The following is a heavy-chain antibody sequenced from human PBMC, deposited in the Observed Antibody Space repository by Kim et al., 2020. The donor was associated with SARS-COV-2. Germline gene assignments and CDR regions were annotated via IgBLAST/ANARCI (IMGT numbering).Heavy chain of an antibody. CDR3: AGAESGRDWFDP. CDR1: GFTFSTYW. V-gene: IGHV3-7*03. CDR2: INEDGTGK. Sequence: GGSLRLSCAASGFTFSTYWMSWVRQAPGKGLEWVANINEDGTGKFYVDSVKGRFTISRDNAKNSLYLQMNSLRAEDTAVYYCAGAESGRDWFDPWGQGTLVTVSS. J-gene: IGHJ5*02. D-gene: IGHD3-10*01.